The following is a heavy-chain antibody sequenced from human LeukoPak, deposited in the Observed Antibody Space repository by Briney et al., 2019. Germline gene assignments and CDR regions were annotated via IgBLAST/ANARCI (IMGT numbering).Heavy chain of an antibody. J-gene: IGHJ5*02. CDR2: IYYSGST. Sequence: SETLSLTCTVSGSSISNSGYYWGWIRQPPGKGLEWIATIYYSGSTYYNPSLKSRVTMSVGTSKNQFSLNLISVTASDTAVYYCATHGAAVAGGFDPWGQGTLVTVSS. CDR1: GSSISNSGYY. D-gene: IGHD6-19*01. V-gene: IGHV4-39*01. CDR3: ATHGAAVAGGFDP.